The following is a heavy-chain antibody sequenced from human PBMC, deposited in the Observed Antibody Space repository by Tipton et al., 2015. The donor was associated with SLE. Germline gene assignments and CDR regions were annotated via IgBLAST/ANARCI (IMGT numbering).Heavy chain of an antibody. CDR1: GFTFEDYA. CDR2: ISWNSGFI. CDR3: VKGQEITRIVVTPFDY. Sequence: SLRLSCAASGFTFEDYAMHWVRQGPGKGLEWVSGISWNSGFIAYADSVKGRFTISRDNAKNSLFLQMNSLRREDTALYYCVKGQEITRIVVTPFDYWGQGTLVTVSS. D-gene: IGHD1-26*01. V-gene: IGHV3-9*01. J-gene: IGHJ4*02.